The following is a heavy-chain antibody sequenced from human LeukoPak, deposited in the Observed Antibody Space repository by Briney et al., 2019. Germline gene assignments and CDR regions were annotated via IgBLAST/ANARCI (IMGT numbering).Heavy chain of an antibody. CDR3: ARLPGTGYYHFDL. V-gene: IGHV5-51*01. CDR2: IYPEDSDI. D-gene: IGHD3-9*01. CDR1: GYRFTDYW. J-gene: IGHJ4*02. Sequence: GESLKISCQGSGYRFTDYWIGWVRQTPGRGLEWLGIIYPEDSDIKYSPSFQGQVTISADKSITTACLHWSSLKASDTAMYYCARLPGTGYYHFDLWGQGTQVTVSS.